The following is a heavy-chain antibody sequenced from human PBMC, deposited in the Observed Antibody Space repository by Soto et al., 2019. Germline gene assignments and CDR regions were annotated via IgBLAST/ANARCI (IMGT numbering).Heavy chain of an antibody. J-gene: IGHJ3*02. CDR1: GGSISSYY. CDR3: AREGYYYGSGSLDAFDI. D-gene: IGHD3-10*01. V-gene: IGHV4-59*01. CDR2: IYYSGST. Sequence: SETLSLTCTVSGGSISSYYWSWIRQPPGKGLEWIGYIYYSGSTNYNPSLKSRVTISVDTSKNQFSLKLSSVTAADTAVYYCAREGYYYGSGSLDAFDIWGQGTMVTVSS.